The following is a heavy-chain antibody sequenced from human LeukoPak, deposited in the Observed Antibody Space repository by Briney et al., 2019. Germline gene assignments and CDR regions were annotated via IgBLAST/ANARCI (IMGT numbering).Heavy chain of an antibody. CDR2: IYYSGST. CDR3: ARDDYDILTGADWMDV. CDR1: GDSISSGDYY. V-gene: IGHV4-30-4*08. D-gene: IGHD3-9*01. J-gene: IGHJ6*04. Sequence: PSETLSLTCTVSGDSISSGDYYWSWIRQPPGKGLEWIGYIYYSGSTYYNPSLKSRVTISVDTSKNQFSLKLSSVTAADTAVYYCARDDYDILTGADWMDVWGKGTTVTVTS.